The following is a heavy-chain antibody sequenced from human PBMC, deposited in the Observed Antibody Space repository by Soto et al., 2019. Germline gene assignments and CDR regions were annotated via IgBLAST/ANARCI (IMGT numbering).Heavy chain of an antibody. D-gene: IGHD3-3*02. CDR3: GKGRLRERFSE. CDR2: ISGTGGST. Sequence: GKELEWVATISGTGGSTYYADTVKGRFAISRDNSKNTLYLQMNSLRVEDTALCWCGKGRLRERFSEWGLSSQV. V-gene: IGHV3-23*01. J-gene: IGHJ1*01.